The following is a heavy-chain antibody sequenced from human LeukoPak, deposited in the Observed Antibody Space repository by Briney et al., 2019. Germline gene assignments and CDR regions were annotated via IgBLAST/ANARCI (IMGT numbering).Heavy chain of an antibody. CDR2: IYSGGST. CDR1: GFTFSYYS. V-gene: IGHV3-66*01. D-gene: IGHD2-8*01. J-gene: IGHJ4*02. Sequence: GGSLRLSCAASGFTFSYYSMNWVRQAPGKGLEWVSVIYSGGSTYYADSVKGRFTISRDNSKNTLYLQMNSLRAEDTAVYYCAREGPYCTNGVCYSRYYFDYWGQGTLVTVSS. CDR3: AREGPYCTNGVCYSRYYFDY.